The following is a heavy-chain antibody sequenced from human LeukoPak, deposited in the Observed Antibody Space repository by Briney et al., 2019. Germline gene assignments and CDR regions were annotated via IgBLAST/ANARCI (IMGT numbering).Heavy chain of an antibody. J-gene: IGHJ5*02. CDR2: IIPISGTT. D-gene: IGHD1-26*01. V-gene: IGHV1-69*13. Sequence: SVKVSCKTSGGTFTSYAITWVRQAPGQGLEWMGKIIPISGTTNYAQKFQGRVTFTADESTSTAYMELSSLRSEDTALYDCASKLRLGGNWFDPWGQGTLVTVSS. CDR1: GGTFTSYA. CDR3: ASKLRLGGNWFDP.